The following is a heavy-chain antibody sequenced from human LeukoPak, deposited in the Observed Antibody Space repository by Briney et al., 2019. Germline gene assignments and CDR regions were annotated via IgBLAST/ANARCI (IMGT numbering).Heavy chain of an antibody. CDR3: ARGDWNGYYYYMDV. Sequence: ASVKVSCKASGYTFTSYDINWVRQATGQGLEWMGWMNPNSGNTDYAQKFQGRVTITRNTSISTAYMELSSLRSEDTAVYYCARGDWNGYYYYMDVWGEGTTVTVSS. CDR1: GYTFTSYD. V-gene: IGHV1-8*03. CDR2: MNPNSGNT. J-gene: IGHJ6*03. D-gene: IGHD1-1*01.